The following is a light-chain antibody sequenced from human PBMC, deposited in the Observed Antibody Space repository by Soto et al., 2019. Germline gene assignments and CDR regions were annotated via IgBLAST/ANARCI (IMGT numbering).Light chain of an antibody. V-gene: IGKV3-15*01. J-gene: IGKJ5*01. CDR1: HSVNSH. CDR3: QQYKNWPL. Sequence: MMMTQSPATLSVSPGDRGTLSCRTSHSVNSHVAWYQQKPGQAPRLLLYGASTRATGIPVRFSGSGFGTEFTLTISSLQSEDFAVYYCQQYKNWPLFGQGTRL. CDR2: GAS.